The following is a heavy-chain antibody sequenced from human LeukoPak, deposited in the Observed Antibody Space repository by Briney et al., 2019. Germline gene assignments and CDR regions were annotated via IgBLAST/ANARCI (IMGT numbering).Heavy chain of an antibody. V-gene: IGHV3-7*01. D-gene: IGHD5-12*01. Sequence: GGSLRLSCAASGFTFRNYWMGWDRQAPGKGLEWVANTKPDGTAEYYADSVRGRFTTSRDNANNFLYLQMSSLRGEDTAVYYCVRDRGLHTNFDYWSQGTLVTVSP. CDR2: TKPDGTAE. J-gene: IGHJ4*02. CDR1: GFTFRNYW. CDR3: VRDRGLHTNFDY.